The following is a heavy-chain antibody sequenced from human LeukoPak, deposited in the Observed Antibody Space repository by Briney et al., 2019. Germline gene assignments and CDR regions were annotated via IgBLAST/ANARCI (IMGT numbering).Heavy chain of an antibody. D-gene: IGHD3-10*01. J-gene: IGHJ4*02. Sequence: SETLSLTCTVSGGSISSYYWSWIRQPAGKGVEWIASIYHTGETHYHPSLKSRVSISVDTSNNQFSLRSTSATAAGTAMYYCARGRFAELLFDIWGQGTLVTVSS. V-gene: IGHV4-4*07. CDR1: GGSISSYY. CDR3: ARGRFAELLFDI. CDR2: IYHTGET.